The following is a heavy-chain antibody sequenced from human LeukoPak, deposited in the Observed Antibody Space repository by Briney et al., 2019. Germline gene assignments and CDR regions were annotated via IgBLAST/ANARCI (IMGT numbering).Heavy chain of an antibody. CDR3: AKGELRYFDWLSLWGSYRDAFDI. V-gene: IGHV3-30*04. J-gene: IGHJ3*02. CDR2: ISYDGSNK. CDR1: GFTFSSYA. Sequence: GGSLRLSCAASGFTFSSYAMHWVRQAPGKGLEWVAVISYDGSNKYYADSVKGRFTISRDNSKNTLYLQMNSLRAEDTAAYYCAKGELRYFDWLSLWGSYRDAFDIWGQGTMVTVSS. D-gene: IGHD3-9*01.